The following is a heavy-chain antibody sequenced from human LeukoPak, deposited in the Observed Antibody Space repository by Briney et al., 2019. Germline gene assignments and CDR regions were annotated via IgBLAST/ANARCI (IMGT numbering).Heavy chain of an antibody. CDR3: AKGAVIAAAGPFDY. CDR1: GFTFDDYA. D-gene: IGHD6-13*01. CDR2: ISWNSGSI. J-gene: IGHJ4*02. Sequence: GGSLRLSCAASGFTFDDYAMHWVRQAPGKGLEWVSGISWNSGSIGYADSVKGRFTISRDTAKNSLYLQMNSLRAEDTALYYCAKGAVIAAAGPFDYWGQGTLVTVSS. V-gene: IGHV3-9*01.